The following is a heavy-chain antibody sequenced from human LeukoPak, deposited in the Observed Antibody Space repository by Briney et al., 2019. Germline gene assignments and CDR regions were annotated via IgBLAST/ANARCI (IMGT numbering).Heavy chain of an antibody. CDR1: GYSISSGYY. Sequence: SETLSLTCTVSGYSISSGYYWGWIRQPPGKGPEWIGNMYHSGTANYNPSLKSRVPISIATSKTQFSLRLSSVTAADTAVYYCARYYGSGSFDQWGQGTLVTVSS. D-gene: IGHD3-10*01. CDR3: ARYYGSGSFDQ. V-gene: IGHV4-38-2*02. J-gene: IGHJ4*02. CDR2: MYHSGTA.